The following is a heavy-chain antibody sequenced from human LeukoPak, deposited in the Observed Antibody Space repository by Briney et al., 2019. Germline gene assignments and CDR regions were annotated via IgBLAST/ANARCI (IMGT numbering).Heavy chain of an antibody. Sequence: ASVKVSCKASGYTFTGYYMHWVRQAPGQGLEWMGWISAYNGNTNYAQKLQGRVTMTTDTSTSTAYMELRSLRSDDTAVYYCARDYYGSGSSPTNYFEYWGQGNLVTVSS. V-gene: IGHV1-18*04. CDR3: ARDYYGSGSSPTNYFEY. J-gene: IGHJ4*02. CDR2: ISAYNGNT. D-gene: IGHD3-10*01. CDR1: GYTFTGYY.